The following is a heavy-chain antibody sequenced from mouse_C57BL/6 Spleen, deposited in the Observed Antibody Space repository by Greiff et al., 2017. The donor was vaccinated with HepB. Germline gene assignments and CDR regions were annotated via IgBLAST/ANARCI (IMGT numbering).Heavy chain of an antibody. CDR3: ARWGLLGYFDY. D-gene: IGHD2-3*01. Sequence: VKLVESGAELVKPGASVKISCKASGYAFSSYWMHWVKQRPGKGLEWIGQIYPGDGDTNYNGKFKGKATLTADKSSSTAYMQLSSLTSEDSAVYCCARWGLLGYFDYWGQGTTLTVSS. J-gene: IGHJ2*01. CDR2: IYPGDGDT. V-gene: IGHV1-80*01. CDR1: GYAFSSYW.